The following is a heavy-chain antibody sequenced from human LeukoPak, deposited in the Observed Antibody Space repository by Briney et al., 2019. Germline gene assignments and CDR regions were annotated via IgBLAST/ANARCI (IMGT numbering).Heavy chain of an antibody. V-gene: IGHV3-33*01. CDR3: ARDENGYSYGEIGWFDP. CDR1: GFIFSNHG. D-gene: IGHD5-18*01. J-gene: IGHJ5*02. Sequence: GGSLRLSCAASGFIFSNHGMHWVRQAPGKGLEWVAVIWYDGSNKYYADSVKGRFTISRDNSKNTLYLQMNSLRAEDTAVYYCARDENGYSYGEIGWFDPWGQGTLVTVSS. CDR2: IWYDGSNK.